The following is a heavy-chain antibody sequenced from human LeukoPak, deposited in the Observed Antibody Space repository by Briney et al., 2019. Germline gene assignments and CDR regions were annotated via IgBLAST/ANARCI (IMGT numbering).Heavy chain of an antibody. D-gene: IGHD4-17*01. CDR3: ARGVHGDYAFDI. V-gene: IGHV3-30*04. J-gene: IGHJ3*02. CDR2: ISYDGSNK. CDR1: GFTFSSYA. Sequence: GGSLRLSCAASGFTFSSYAMHWVRQAPGRGLEWVAVISYDGSNKYYADSVKGRFTISRDNSKNTLYLQMNSLGAEDTAVYYCARGVHGDYAFDIWGQGTIVTVSS.